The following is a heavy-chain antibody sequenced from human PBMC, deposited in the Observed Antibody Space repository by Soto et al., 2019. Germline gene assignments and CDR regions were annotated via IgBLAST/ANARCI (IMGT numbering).Heavy chain of an antibody. CDR3: ARREGQLWFDP. Sequence: LRETLSLTCAVYGGSFSGYYWSWIRQPPGKGLEWIGEINHSGSTNYNPSLKSRVTISVDTSKNQFSLKLSSVTAADTAVYYCARREGQLWFDPWGQGTLVTVSS. CDR2: INHSGST. D-gene: IGHD1-1*01. J-gene: IGHJ5*02. V-gene: IGHV4-34*01. CDR1: GGSFSGYY.